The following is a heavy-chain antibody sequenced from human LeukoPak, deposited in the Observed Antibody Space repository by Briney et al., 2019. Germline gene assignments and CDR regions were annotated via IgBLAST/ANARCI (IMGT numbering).Heavy chain of an antibody. Sequence: GASVKVSCKASGFTFSIYDINWVRQATGQGLEWMGWMNGNSGDTGYAQKFQGRLTMTRNTSISTAYVELRSLRSEDTAVYYCARWLVRGSRSSYFDYWGQGTLVTVSS. V-gene: IGHV1-8*01. CDR2: MNGNSGDT. D-gene: IGHD6-6*01. CDR3: ARWLVRGSRSSYFDY. J-gene: IGHJ4*02. CDR1: GFTFSIYD.